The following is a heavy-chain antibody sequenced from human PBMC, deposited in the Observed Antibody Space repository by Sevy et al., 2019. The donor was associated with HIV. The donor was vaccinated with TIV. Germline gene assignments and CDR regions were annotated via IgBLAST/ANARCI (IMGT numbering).Heavy chain of an antibody. CDR1: GLIFSHYG. Sequence: GGSLRLSCAASGLIFSHYGMHWVRQAPGKGLEWVAFISFDGSNKYYVDSVKGRFTISRDNSKNTLYLQMNSLRAEDTAVYYCARVVAYCSGGSCFPGYYYGMDVWGQGTTVTVSS. D-gene: IGHD2-15*01. J-gene: IGHJ6*02. CDR2: ISFDGSNK. CDR3: ARVVAYCSGGSCFPGYYYGMDV. V-gene: IGHV3-33*01.